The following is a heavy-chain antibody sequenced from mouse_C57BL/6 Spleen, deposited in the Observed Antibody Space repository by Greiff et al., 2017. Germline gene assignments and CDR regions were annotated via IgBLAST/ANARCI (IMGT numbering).Heavy chain of an antibody. Sequence: QVQLKESGPELVKPGASVKISCKASGYTFTDYYINWVKQRPGQGLEWIGWIFPGSGSTYYNEKFKGKATLTVDKSSSTAYMLLSSLTSEDSAVYFCARSHYYGSPVFYWYFDVWGTGTTVTVSS. CDR1: GYTFTDYY. CDR3: ARSHYYGSPVFYWYFDV. D-gene: IGHD1-1*01. CDR2: IFPGSGST. J-gene: IGHJ1*03. V-gene: IGHV1-75*01.